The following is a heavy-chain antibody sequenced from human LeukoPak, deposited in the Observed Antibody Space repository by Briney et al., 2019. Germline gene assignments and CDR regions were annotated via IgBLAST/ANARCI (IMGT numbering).Heavy chain of an antibody. J-gene: IGHJ4*02. CDR2: ISNSGDST. D-gene: IGHD1-14*01. CDR1: EFTFSTYS. Sequence: PGGSLRLSCAAPEFTFSTYSMNWVRQAPGEGLQWVSGISNSGDSTYYLDSVKGRFTISRDNSKNTLHLQMSSLRAEDTALYYCVKDRCDRATCPEVWGQGTLVTVSS. V-gene: IGHV3-23*01. CDR3: VKDRCDRATCPEV.